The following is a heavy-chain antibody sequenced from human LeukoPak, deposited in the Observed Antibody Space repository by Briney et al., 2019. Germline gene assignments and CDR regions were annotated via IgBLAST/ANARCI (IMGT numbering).Heavy chain of an antibody. D-gene: IGHD3-22*01. CDR3: ARGSYYYDSSGLDAFDI. J-gene: IGHJ3*02. CDR2: MNPNSGNT. V-gene: IGHV1-8*03. CDR1: RYTFTSYD. Sequence: ASVKVSCKASRYTFTSYDINWVRQATGQGLEWMGWMNPNSGNTGYAQKFQGRVTITRNTSISTAYMELSSLRSEDTAVYYCARGSYYYDSSGLDAFDIWGQGTMVTVSS.